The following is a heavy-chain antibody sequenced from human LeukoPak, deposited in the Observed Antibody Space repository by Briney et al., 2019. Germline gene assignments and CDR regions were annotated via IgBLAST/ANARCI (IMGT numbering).Heavy chain of an antibody. CDR1: GGTFSSYA. D-gene: IGHD2-2*01. V-gene: IGHV1-69*05. CDR2: IIPIFGTA. J-gene: IGHJ5*02. CDR3: ARDNGDIVVVPAAGNWFDP. Sequence: ASVKVSCKASGGTFSSYAISWVRQAPGQGLEWMGGIIPIFGTANYAQKFQGRVTITTDESTSTAYMELRSLRSDDTAVYYCARDNGDIVVVPAAGNWFDPWGQGTLVTVSS.